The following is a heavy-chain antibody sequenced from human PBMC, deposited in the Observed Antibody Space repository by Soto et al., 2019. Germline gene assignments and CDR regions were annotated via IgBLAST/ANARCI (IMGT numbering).Heavy chain of an antibody. Sequence: GGSLRLSCAASGFAFSSYGMHWVRQAPGKGLEWVAVIWYDGGSKYYADSVKGRFTISRDNSKNTLYLQMNSLRAEDTAVYYCAKDVGSITMIVVVITTLGYWGQGTLVTVSS. CDR2: IWYDGGSK. V-gene: IGHV3-33*06. CDR1: GFAFSSYG. J-gene: IGHJ4*02. CDR3: AKDVGSITMIVVVITTLGY. D-gene: IGHD3-22*01.